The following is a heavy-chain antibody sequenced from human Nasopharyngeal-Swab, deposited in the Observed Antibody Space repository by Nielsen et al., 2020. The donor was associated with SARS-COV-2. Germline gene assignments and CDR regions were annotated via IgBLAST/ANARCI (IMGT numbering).Heavy chain of an antibody. CDR3: AKDHQLIRNYYYYDMDV. CDR2: ISYDGVKK. Sequence: VRQVPGKGLEWVAVISYDGVKKFYADSVKGRFTISRDNSKNTLYLQMNSLRTEDTAVYYCAKDHQLIRNYYYYDMDVWGQGTTVTVSS. D-gene: IGHD2-8*01. J-gene: IGHJ6*02. V-gene: IGHV3-30*18.